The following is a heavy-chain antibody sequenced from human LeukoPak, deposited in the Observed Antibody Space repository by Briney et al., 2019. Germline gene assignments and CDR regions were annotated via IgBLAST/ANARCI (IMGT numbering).Heavy chain of an antibody. CDR3: ARQLRDDAFDI. V-gene: IGHV1-69*05. Sequence: SVKVSCKASVGTFSSYAISWVRQAPGQGLEWMGRIIPIFGTANYAQKFQGRVTITTDESTSTAYMELSSLRSEDTAVYYCARQLRDDAFDIWGQGTMVTVSS. J-gene: IGHJ3*02. CDR1: VGTFSSYA. D-gene: IGHD1-1*01. CDR2: IIPIFGTA.